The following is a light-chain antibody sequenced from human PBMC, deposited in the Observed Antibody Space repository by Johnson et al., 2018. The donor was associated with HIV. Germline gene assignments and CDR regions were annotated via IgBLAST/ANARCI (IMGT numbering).Light chain of an antibody. J-gene: IGLJ1*01. CDR1: SSNVGNNY. Sequence: QSVLTQPPSVSAAPGQKVTISCSGSSSNVGNNYVSWYQQLPGAAPKLLIYETNKRPSGIPDRFSGSKSGTSATLGITGLQTGDEADYYCGTWDSSLSASYCFGTGTKVTVL. CDR3: GTWDSSLSASYC. CDR2: ETN. V-gene: IGLV1-51*02.